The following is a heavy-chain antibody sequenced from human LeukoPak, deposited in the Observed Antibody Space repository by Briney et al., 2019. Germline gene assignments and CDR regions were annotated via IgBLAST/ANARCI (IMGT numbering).Heavy chain of an antibody. J-gene: IGHJ3*02. CDR2: IFHNGGP. V-gene: IGHV4-39*07. CDR1: GDSITNSNYY. D-gene: IGHD1-26*01. CDR3: ASYSGTYSAFEI. Sequence: PSETLSLTCTASGDSITNSNYYWGWVRQSPGRGLEWLGNIFHNGGPYYNPSFKSRVAISVDTSKNHFSLTLNAVTAADTAVYYCASYSGTYSAFEIWGQGTPVTVSS.